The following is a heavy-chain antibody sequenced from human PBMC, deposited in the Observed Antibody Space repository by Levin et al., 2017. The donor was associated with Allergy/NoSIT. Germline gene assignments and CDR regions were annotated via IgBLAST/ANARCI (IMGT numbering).Heavy chain of an antibody. CDR2: IKQDGGEK. CDR1: GFSFTSYW. D-gene: IGHD5-24*01. J-gene: IGHJ4*02. V-gene: IGHV3-7*01. Sequence: PGASVKVSCAASGFSFTSYWMSWVRQAPGKGLEWVANIKQDGGEKNYVDSAKGRFTISRDNAYNSLYLQMNSLRVEDTAVYYCARDAGWLQLEYGIFDNWGQGTPVTVSS. CDR3: ARDAGWLQLEYGIFDN.